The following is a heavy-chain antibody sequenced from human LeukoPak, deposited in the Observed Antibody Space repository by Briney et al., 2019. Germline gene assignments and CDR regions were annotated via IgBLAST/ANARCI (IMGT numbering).Heavy chain of an antibody. V-gene: IGHV3-30*02. CDR2: IWYDGSNK. CDR3: AKDAPIAAAASYYYYMDV. J-gene: IGHJ6*03. CDR1: GFTFSSYG. D-gene: IGHD6-13*01. Sequence: GGSLRLSCAASGFTFSSYGMHWVRQAPGKGLEWVAFIWYDGSNKYYADSVKGRFTISRDNSKNTLYLQMNSLRAEDTAVYYCAKDAPIAAAASYYYYMDVWGKGTTVTVSS.